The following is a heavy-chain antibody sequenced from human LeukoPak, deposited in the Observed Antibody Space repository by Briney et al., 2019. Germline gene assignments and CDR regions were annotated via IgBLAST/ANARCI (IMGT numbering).Heavy chain of an antibody. D-gene: IGHD6-13*01. CDR1: GGSISSSSYY. Sequence: SETLSLTCTVSGGSISSSSYYWGWIRQPPGKGLEWIGSIYYSGSTNYNPSLKSRVTISMDTSKNQFSLKLRSVTAADTAVYYCASSSSPLGPLNWFDPWGQGTLVTVSS. CDR2: IYYSGST. J-gene: IGHJ5*02. CDR3: ASSSSPLGPLNWFDP. V-gene: IGHV4-39*07.